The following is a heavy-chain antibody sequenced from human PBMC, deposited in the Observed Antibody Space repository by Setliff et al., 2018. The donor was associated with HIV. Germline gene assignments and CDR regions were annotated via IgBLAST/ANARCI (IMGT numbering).Heavy chain of an antibody. J-gene: IGHJ6*03. D-gene: IGHD6-6*01. CDR1: GESVSSASYY. CDR3: ESEGWTSYRSSSGYYFYYMYV. V-gene: IGHV4-61*01. CDR2: IYYSGTT. Sequence: SETLSLTCTVSGESVSSASYYWSWNGQPEGKGLEWIGYIYYSGTTKYNPSLKSRVAISVDTSKNQFSLKLSSVTAADTAVDYCESEGWTSYRSSSGYYFYYMYVWGPGTTVTVSS.